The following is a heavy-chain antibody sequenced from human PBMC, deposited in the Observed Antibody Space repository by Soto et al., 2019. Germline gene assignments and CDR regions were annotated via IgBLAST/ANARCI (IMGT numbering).Heavy chain of an antibody. CDR2: IYHTGTT. D-gene: IGHD6-6*01. CDR3: ARHYFSSSSMFDY. CDR1: GDSISSSTYY. V-gene: IGHV4-39*01. Sequence: PSETLSLTCTVSGDSISSSTYYWGWIRQPPGKGLEWIGCIYHTGTTYYNPSLKSRVTISVDTSKNQFSLKLSSVTAADTAVYYCARHYFSSSSMFDYWGQGTLVTVSS. J-gene: IGHJ4*02.